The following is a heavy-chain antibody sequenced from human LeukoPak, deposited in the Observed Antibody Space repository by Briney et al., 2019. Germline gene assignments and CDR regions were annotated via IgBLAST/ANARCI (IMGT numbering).Heavy chain of an antibody. CDR3: ARGADGAAPFRFDP. CDR1: GFTFSSYG. Sequence: PGRSLRLSCAASGFTFSSYGMHWVRQAPGKGLEWVAVIWYDGSNKYYADSVKGRFTISRDNSKNTLYLQMNSLRAEDTAVYYCARGADGAAPFRFDPWGQGTLVTVSS. V-gene: IGHV3-33*01. D-gene: IGHD4/OR15-4a*01. CDR2: IWYDGSNK. J-gene: IGHJ5*02.